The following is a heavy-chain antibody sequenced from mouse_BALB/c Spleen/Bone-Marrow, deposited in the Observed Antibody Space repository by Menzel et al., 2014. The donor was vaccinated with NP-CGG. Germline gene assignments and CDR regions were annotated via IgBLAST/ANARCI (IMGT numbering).Heavy chain of an antibody. Sequence: EVQLQQSGPELVKPGASVKISCKASGYSFTGYYMHWGKQSHGKSLEWIGRVNPNNGGTSYNQKFKGKAILTVDKSSSTAYMELRSLTSEDSAVYYCAIGNYFDYWGQGTTLTVSS. CDR2: VNPNNGGT. CDR3: AIGNYFDY. CDR1: GYSFTGYY. J-gene: IGHJ2*01. D-gene: IGHD1-1*02. V-gene: IGHV1-26*01.